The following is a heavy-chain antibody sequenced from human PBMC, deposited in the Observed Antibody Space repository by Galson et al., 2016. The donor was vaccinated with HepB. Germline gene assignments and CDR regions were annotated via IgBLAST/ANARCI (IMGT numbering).Heavy chain of an antibody. CDR1: GFTFSTYG. CDR3: AKGRWDFDS. D-gene: IGHD5-24*01. CDR2: ISYDGESE. J-gene: IGHJ4*02. Sequence: SLRLSCAASGFTFSTYGMHWVRQAPGKGLEWVALISYDGESESYADSVKGRVTISRDNSKNTLYLQMHSLRGEDTAVYYCAKGRWDFDSWGQGNPGHRLL. V-gene: IGHV3-30*18.